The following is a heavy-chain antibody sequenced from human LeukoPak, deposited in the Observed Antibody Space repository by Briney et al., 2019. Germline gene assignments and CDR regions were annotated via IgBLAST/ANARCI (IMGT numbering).Heavy chain of an antibody. V-gene: IGHV4-31*03. D-gene: IGHD2-15*01. CDR1: GGSISSGGYY. CDR2: IYYSGST. Sequence: PSETLSLTCTVSGGSISSGGYYWSWIRQHPGKGLEWIGYIYYSGSTYYNPSLKSRVTISVDTSKNQFSLKLSSVTAADTAVYYCASDYCSGGSCQFDYWGQGTLVTVSS. J-gene: IGHJ4*02. CDR3: ASDYCSGGSCQFDY.